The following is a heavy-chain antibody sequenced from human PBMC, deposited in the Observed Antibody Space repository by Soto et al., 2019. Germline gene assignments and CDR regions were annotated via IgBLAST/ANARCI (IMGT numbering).Heavy chain of an antibody. D-gene: IGHD6-13*01. Sequence: PSETLSLTCTVSGGSISRGGYYWSWIRQHPGKGLEWIGYIYYSGSTYYNPSLKSRVTISVDTSKNQFSVKLSSVTAADTAVYYCARERRAYSSSGEGGPYGMDVWGQGTTVTVSS. J-gene: IGHJ6*02. CDR2: IYYSGST. V-gene: IGHV4-31*03. CDR1: GGSISRGGYY. CDR3: ARERRAYSSSGEGGPYGMDV.